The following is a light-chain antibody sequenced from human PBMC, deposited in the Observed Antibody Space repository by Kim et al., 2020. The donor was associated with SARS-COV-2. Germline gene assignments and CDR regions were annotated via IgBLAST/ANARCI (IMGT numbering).Light chain of an antibody. V-gene: IGLV1-44*01. CDR1: SSNIGSNN. CDR3: AVWDDSLKQGV. CDR2: SNN. J-gene: IGLJ3*02. Sequence: QSVLTQPPSASGTPGQRVTISCSRSSSNIGSNNVVWYQQFPGAAPNVLIHSNNQRPSGIPDRFSGSRSGTSASLAISGLQSGDEADYYCAVWDDSLKQGVFGGGTQLTVL.